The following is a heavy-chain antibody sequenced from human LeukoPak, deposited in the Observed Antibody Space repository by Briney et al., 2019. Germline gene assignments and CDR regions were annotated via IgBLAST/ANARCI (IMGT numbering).Heavy chain of an antibody. Sequence: RSSETLSLTCTVSGGSVSSDYWSWIRQPPGKGLEWIGYIYHTGNSGYNPSLKSRATISLDTSKNQFSLKLTSVTAADTAVYFCARHPFSSPFDYWGQGTLVTVSS. V-gene: IGHV4-59*08. J-gene: IGHJ4*02. CDR1: GGSVSSDY. CDR3: ARHPFSSPFDY. CDR2: IYHTGNS.